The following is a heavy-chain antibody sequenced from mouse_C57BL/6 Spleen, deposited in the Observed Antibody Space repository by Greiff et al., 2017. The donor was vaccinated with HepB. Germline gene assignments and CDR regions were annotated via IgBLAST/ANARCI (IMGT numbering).Heavy chain of an antibody. Sequence: VQLQQSGAELVRPGASVTLSCKASGYTFTDYEMHWVKQTPVHGLEWIGAIDPETGGTAYNQKFKGKAILTADKSSSTAYMELRSLTSEDSAVYYCTRGRINAMDYWGQGTSVTVSS. J-gene: IGHJ4*01. CDR1: GYTFTDYE. V-gene: IGHV1-15*01. CDR3: TRGRINAMDY. CDR2: IDPETGGT.